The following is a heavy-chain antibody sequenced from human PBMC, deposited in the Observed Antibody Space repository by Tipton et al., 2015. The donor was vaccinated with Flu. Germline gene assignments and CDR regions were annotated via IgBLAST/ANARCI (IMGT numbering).Heavy chain of an antibody. CDR2: ITSSGNYI. Sequence: VQLVQSGGGLVKPGGSLRLSCVASGFSFSSYSMTWVRQATGKGLEWVSSITSSGNYIYYADSVKGRFTVSRDSAKNSLYLLMNSLRADDTAVYYCAKDSFEWELLGGVDSWCQGTLVTV. J-gene: IGHJ4*02. V-gene: IGHV3-21*01. D-gene: IGHD1-26*01. CDR1: GFSFSSYS. CDR3: AKDSFEWELLGGVDS.